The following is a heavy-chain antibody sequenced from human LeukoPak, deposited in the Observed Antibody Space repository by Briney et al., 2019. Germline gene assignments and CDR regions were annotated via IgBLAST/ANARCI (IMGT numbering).Heavy chain of an antibody. CDR1: GFTFSSYA. CDR3: VGFRATAGLY. CDR2: ISYDGSNK. D-gene: IGHD6-13*01. J-gene: IGHJ4*02. Sequence: PGRSLRLSCAASGFTFSSYAMHWVRQAPGKGLEWVAVISYDGSNKYYADSVKGRFTISRDNSKNTLYLQMNSLRAEDTAVYYCVGFRATAGLYWGQGTLVTVSS. V-gene: IGHV3-30-3*01.